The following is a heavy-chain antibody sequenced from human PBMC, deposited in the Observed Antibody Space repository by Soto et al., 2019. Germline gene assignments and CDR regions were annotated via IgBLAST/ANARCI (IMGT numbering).Heavy chain of an antibody. D-gene: IGHD5-12*01. J-gene: IGHJ5*02. CDR1: GGSISSGGYY. Sequence: TLSLTCTVSGGSISSGGYYWSWIRQHPGKGLEWIGYIYYSGSTYYNPSLKSRVTISVDTSKNQFSLKLSSVTAADTDVYFCESDSRGLNFDPCGQVSLVTVSS. CDR3: ESDSRGLNFDP. V-gene: IGHV4-31*03. CDR2: IYYSGST.